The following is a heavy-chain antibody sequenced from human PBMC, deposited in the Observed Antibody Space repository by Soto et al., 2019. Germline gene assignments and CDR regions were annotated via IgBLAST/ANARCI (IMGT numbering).Heavy chain of an antibody. CDR3: VLWPPDSFHY. V-gene: IGHV3-23*01. J-gene: IGHJ4*02. Sequence: EVQLLESGGGLVQPGGSLRLSCAASGFTFSSYAMSWVRQAPGKGLEWVSAISGSGDITYYADSVKGRFTISRANSKNTLYLQMNSLRAEDTAVYYFVLWPPDSFHYWGQGTLVTVSS. D-gene: IGHD3-10*01. CDR1: GFTFSSYA. CDR2: ISGSGDIT.